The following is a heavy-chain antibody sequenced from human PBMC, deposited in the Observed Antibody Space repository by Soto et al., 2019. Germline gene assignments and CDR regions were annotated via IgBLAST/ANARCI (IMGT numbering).Heavy chain of an antibody. CDR3: ARDRGPSSGYYPYWFDP. V-gene: IGHV1-69*12. Sequence: QVQLVQSGAEVKKPGSSVKVSCKASGGTFSSYAISWVRQAPGQGLEWMGEIIPIFGTANYAQKFQGRVTITADEPTITAYMELSILRSEATAVYYCARDRGPSSGYYPYWFDPWGQGTLVTVSS. J-gene: IGHJ5*02. CDR1: GGTFSSYA. CDR2: IIPIFGTA. D-gene: IGHD3-22*01.